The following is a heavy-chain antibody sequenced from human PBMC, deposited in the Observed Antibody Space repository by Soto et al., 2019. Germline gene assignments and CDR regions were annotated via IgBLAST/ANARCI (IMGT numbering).Heavy chain of an antibody. J-gene: IGHJ4*02. D-gene: IGHD6-19*01. CDR1: GDPISSSSYY. CDR3: ARSGIAVTGLIDF. CDR2: IYYTGYT. Sequence: PSETLSLTCTVSGDPISSSSYYWGWIRQPPGKGLEWIGSIYYTGYTYYNPSLESRVIISVDTSKSQFSLRLNSVTASDTAAYYCARSGIAVTGLIDFWGQGTLVTVS. V-gene: IGHV4-39*01.